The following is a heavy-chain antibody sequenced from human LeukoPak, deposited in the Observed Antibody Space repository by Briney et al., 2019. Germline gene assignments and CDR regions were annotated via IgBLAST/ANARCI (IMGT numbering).Heavy chain of an antibody. Sequence: ASVKVSCKASGYTFTGYYMHRVRQAPGQGLEWMGWINPNSGGTNYAQKFQGRVTMTRDTSISTAYMELSRLRSDDTAVYYCARGYCSSTSCYSMDHWFDPWGQGTLVTVSS. D-gene: IGHD2-2*02. V-gene: IGHV1-2*02. CDR1: GYTFTGYY. CDR2: INPNSGGT. J-gene: IGHJ5*02. CDR3: ARGYCSSTSCYSMDHWFDP.